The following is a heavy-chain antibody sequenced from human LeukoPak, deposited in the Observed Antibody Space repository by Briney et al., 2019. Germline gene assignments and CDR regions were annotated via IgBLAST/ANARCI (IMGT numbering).Heavy chain of an antibody. CDR2: TVGGGSPNT. Sequence: GGSLRLSCAASGFYFANYAMSWVRQAPGKGLEWVSATVGGGSPNTYHADSVKGRFTISRDNAKNTLYLQMNSLRAEDTAVYFCARMYYHDSSDYYWAPDYWGQGTLVTVSS. CDR1: GFYFANYA. J-gene: IGHJ4*02. D-gene: IGHD3-22*01. V-gene: IGHV3-23*01. CDR3: ARMYYHDSSDYYWAPDY.